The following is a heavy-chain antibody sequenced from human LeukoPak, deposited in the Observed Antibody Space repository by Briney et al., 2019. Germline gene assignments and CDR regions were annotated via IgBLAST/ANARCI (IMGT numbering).Heavy chain of an antibody. CDR2: ISSGAVST. J-gene: IGHJ4*02. D-gene: IGHD2/OR15-2a*01. Sequence: PGGSLRLSCAASGFTFSTSWMYWVRQAPGKGLEWVSGISSGAVSTYYADSVKGRFTISRDNSKATLFLQMNSLRVDDSAVYYCARSFGLDYWGQGALVTVSS. V-gene: IGHV3-23*01. CDR3: ARSFGLDY. CDR1: GFTFSTSW.